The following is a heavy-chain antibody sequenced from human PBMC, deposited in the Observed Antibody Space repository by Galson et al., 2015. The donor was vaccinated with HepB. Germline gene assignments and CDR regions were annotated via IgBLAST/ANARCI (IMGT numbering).Heavy chain of an antibody. J-gene: IGHJ4*02. CDR3: GRSLAGSSWYSVDS. V-gene: IGHV3-30*03. Sequence: SLRLSCAASGFIFSNYGMQWVRQAPGKGLEWMAVISYDGIHQYYADSVKGRFTISRDNSKNTLYLQMNSLRGEDTAVYYCGRSLAGSSWYSVDSWGQGTLVTVSS. CDR2: ISYDGIHQ. CDR1: GFIFSNYG. D-gene: IGHD6-13*01.